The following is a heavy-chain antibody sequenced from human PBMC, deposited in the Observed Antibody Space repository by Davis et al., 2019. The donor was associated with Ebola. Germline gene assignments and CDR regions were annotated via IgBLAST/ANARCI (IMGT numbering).Heavy chain of an antibody. D-gene: IGHD3-9*01. CDR1: GFNFNTYP. V-gene: IGHV3-30*04. Sequence: PGGSLRLSCAASGFNFNTYPMHWVRQAPGKGLEWLAVISYDGKNNYTADSVKGRFTISRDKSKNTLYLQMNSLRADDTAIYYCARALALTSYYAVFDNWGQGTLVTVSS. J-gene: IGHJ4*02. CDR3: ARALALTSYYAVFDN. CDR2: ISYDGKNN.